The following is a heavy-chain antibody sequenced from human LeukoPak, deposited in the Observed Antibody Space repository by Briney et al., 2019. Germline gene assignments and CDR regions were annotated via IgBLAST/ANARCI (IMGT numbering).Heavy chain of an antibody. CDR3: AKDRETYEYTFDY. D-gene: IGHD6-6*01. J-gene: IGHJ4*02. CDR2: MWYDGSKD. CDR1: GFSFSTYG. Sequence: GKSLRLSCAASGFSFSTYGIHWVRQAPGKGLEWVAVMWYDGSKDYYADSVKGRFTISRDTSKNALYLQMNNLRAEDTAVYYCAKDRETYEYTFDYWGQGTLVTVSS. V-gene: IGHV3-33*06.